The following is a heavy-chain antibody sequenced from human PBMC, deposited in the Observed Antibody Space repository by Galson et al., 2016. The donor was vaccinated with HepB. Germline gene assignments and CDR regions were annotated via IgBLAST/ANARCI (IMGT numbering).Heavy chain of an antibody. CDR1: GYTFNSYA. CDR2: ISYDGNKK. Sequence: SLRLSCAASGYTFNSYAMYWVCQAPSKGLEWVAIISYDGNKKFYADSVKGRFTISRDDSKSTLSLQMISLRAEDTGLYYCARVRYASLVVPGNPIDYWGQGTLVTVSS. J-gene: IGHJ4*02. V-gene: IGHV3-30-3*01. CDR3: ARVRYASLVVPGNPIDY. D-gene: IGHD2-21*02.